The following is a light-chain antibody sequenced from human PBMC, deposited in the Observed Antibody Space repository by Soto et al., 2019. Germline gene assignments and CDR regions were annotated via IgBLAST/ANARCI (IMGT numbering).Light chain of an antibody. Sequence: EIVMTQSPATLSVSPGERATLSCRASQSVSNNLAWYQKKSGQAPRLLIYGASTRATGIPARFSGSGSGTEFTLTISSLQSEDFAVYYCQQYNNWWTFGQGTRVEIK. J-gene: IGKJ1*01. V-gene: IGKV3-15*01. CDR3: QQYNNWWT. CDR1: QSVSNN. CDR2: GAS.